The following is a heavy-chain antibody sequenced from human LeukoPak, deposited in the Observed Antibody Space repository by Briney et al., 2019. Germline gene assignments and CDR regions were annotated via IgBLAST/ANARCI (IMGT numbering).Heavy chain of an antibody. CDR1: GFTVSSNY. CDR2: MYSGGIT. V-gene: IGHV3-66*02. CDR3: AREEMTTVSASYYFFALDV. D-gene: IGHD4-11*01. Sequence: GGSLRLPCEASGFTVSSNYMTWVRQAPGKGLEWLSVMYSGGITYHADSVKGRFTISRDNSKNTLYLQMNSLRPDDTAEYYCAREEMTTVSASYYFFALDVWGQGATVTVSS. J-gene: IGHJ6*02.